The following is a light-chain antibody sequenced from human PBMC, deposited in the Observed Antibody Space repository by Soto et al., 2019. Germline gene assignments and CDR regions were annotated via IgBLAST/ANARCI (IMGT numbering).Light chain of an antibody. V-gene: IGKV3-15*01. CDR3: QQYKNWPPWT. Sequence: EVVMTQSPATLSVSPGERTTISCRASQSVGSSVAWYQHKPGQAPRLLIFGASSRATGIPAGFSGSGSGTDFTLTISSLQSEDFAVYYCQQYKNWPPWTFGQGTKVDIK. CDR1: QSVGSS. J-gene: IGKJ1*01. CDR2: GAS.